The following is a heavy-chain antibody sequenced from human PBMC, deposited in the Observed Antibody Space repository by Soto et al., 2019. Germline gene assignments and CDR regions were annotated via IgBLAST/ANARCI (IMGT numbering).Heavy chain of an antibody. V-gene: IGHV3-23*01. CDR3: AKASSTISPDY. J-gene: IGHJ4*02. CDR2: ISGSASST. CDR1: GFTFTDYA. D-gene: IGHD5-12*01. Sequence: EVQLLESGGGVVQPGGSLRLSCAASGFTFTDYAMTWFRQAPGKGLVWVSSISGSASSTFYAGSVKGRFTTSRDNSRNTVSLQMNSLRAEDTAVYYCAKASSTISPDYWGQGTLVTVSS.